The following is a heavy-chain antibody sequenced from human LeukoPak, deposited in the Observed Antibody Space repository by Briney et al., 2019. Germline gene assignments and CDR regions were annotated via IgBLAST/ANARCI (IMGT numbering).Heavy chain of an antibody. D-gene: IGHD6-19*01. J-gene: IGHJ4*02. CDR3: AKAYSSGWYVGY. CDR2: IIPIFGTA. Sequence: SVKVSCKASGGTFSSYAISWVRQAPGQGLEWMGRIIPIFGTANYAQKFQGRVTITTDESTSTAYMELSSLRAEDTAVYYCAKAYSSGWYVGYWGQGTLVTVSS. CDR1: GGTFSSYA. V-gene: IGHV1-69*05.